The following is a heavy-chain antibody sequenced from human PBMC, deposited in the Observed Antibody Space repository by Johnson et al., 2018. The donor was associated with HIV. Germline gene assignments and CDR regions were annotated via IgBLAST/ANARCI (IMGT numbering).Heavy chain of an antibody. CDR2: ISSSGKST. J-gene: IGHJ3*02. D-gene: IGHD2-2*01. Sequence: QVQLVESGGGLVKPGGSLRLSCTVSGFIFRDYYMSWMRQAPGKGLEWVSYISSSGKSTNYADSVKGRFTISRDNAKNSLYLQMNSLRAEDTAVYYCARNGLIPAAKGVAFDIWGQGTTVTVSS. CDR3: ARNGLIPAAKGVAFDI. CDR1: GFIFRDYY. V-gene: IGHV3-11*04.